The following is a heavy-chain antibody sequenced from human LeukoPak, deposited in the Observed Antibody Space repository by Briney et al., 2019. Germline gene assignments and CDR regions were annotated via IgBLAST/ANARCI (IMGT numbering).Heavy chain of an antibody. CDR3: GKVVDNYDTTGAFDI. CDR2: ISYDGSNK. Sequence: GGSLRLSCVASGFTFSSYGMHWVRQAPGKGLEWVAVISYDGSNKYYVDSVKGRFTISRDNSKNTLYLQMNSLRAEDTAAYYCGKVVDNYDTTGAFDIWGQGTMVTVSS. J-gene: IGHJ3*02. CDR1: GFTFSSYG. V-gene: IGHV3-30*18. D-gene: IGHD3-22*01.